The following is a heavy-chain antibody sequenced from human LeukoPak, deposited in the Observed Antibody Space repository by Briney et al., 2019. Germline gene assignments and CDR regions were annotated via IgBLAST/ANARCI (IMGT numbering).Heavy chain of an antibody. Sequence: ASVKVSCKASGGSFSNYVFSWVRQAPGQGLEWMGRITPIVDIATYIQKFQGRVTITANKFTSTAYMELSSLTSEDTAVYYCARELEFSGAFDIWGQGTMVTVSS. D-gene: IGHD3-10*01. J-gene: IGHJ3*02. V-gene: IGHV1-69*04. CDR3: ARELEFSGAFDI. CDR2: ITPIVDIA. CDR1: GGSFSNYV.